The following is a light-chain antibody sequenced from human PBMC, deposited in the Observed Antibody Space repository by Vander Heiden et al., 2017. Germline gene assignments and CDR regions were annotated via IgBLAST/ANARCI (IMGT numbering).Light chain of an antibody. CDR2: LAS. Sequence: DIVMTQSPLSLPVTPGEPASISCRSSQSLLHSNGNSYLDWYLQKPGQSPQLLICLASNRASGVPDRFSGSGSGTDFTLKISRVEAEDVGLYYCMQALQTPLTFGQGTKVEIK. V-gene: IGKV2-28*01. CDR1: QSLLHSNGNSY. J-gene: IGKJ1*01. CDR3: MQALQTPLT.